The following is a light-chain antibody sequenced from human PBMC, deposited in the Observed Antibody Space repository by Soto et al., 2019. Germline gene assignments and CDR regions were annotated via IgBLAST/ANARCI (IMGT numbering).Light chain of an antibody. CDR3: SSYTGSSTS. CDR2: DVS. J-gene: IGLJ3*02. Sequence: QSALTQPASVSGSPGQSMTISCTGTSSDVGRYNYVSWYQQHPGKAPKLIIYDVSYRPSGVSDRFSGSKSGNTASLTISGLQAEDEADYYCSSYTGSSTSFGGGTKLTVL. CDR1: SSDVGRYNY. V-gene: IGLV2-14*01.